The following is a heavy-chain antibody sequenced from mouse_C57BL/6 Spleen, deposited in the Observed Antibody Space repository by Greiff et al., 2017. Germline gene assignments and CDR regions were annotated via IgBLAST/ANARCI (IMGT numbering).Heavy chain of an antibody. J-gene: IGHJ4*01. CDR2: INPNNGGT. Sequence: VQLQQSGPELVKPGASVKISCKASGYTFTDYYMNWVKQSHGKSLEWIGDINPNNGGTSYNQKFKGKDTLTVDKSSSTAYMELRSLTSEDSAVYYCARVPAYAMDYWGQGTSVTVSS. CDR3: ARVPAYAMDY. CDR1: GYTFTDYY. V-gene: IGHV1-26*01.